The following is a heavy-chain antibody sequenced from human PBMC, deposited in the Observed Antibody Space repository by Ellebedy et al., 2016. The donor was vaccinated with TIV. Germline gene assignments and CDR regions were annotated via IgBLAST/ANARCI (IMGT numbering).Heavy chain of an antibody. V-gene: IGHV3-23*01. J-gene: IGHJ4*02. CDR1: GFTFSNFA. Sequence: GGSLRLSCAASGFTFSNFAMHWVRQAPGKELEWLSVISAGGDNTYNADSVKGRFTITRDNSKNTLFLQMNRLRTEDTAVYYCAKGSSSGFNYDRVGFQYWGQGTLVTVSS. CDR2: ISAGGDNT. D-gene: IGHD3-22*01. CDR3: AKGSSSGFNYDRVGFQY.